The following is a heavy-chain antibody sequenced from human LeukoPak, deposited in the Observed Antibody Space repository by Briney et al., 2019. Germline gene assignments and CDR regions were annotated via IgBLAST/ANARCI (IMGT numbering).Heavy chain of an antibody. Sequence: SETLSLTCTVSGGSINSYYWSWLRQPPGKGLEWIGYIHYSGSTYYNPSLKSRVTISVDTSKNQFSLKLTSVTAADTAVYYCARQYYGSGTYYNFQLWGQGTLVTVSS. CDR1: GGSINSYY. V-gene: IGHV4-59*08. CDR3: ARQYYGSGTYYNFQL. D-gene: IGHD3-10*01. J-gene: IGHJ1*01. CDR2: IHYSGST.